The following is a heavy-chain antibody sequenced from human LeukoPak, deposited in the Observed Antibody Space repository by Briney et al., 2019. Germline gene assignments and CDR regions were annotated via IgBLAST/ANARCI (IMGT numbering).Heavy chain of an antibody. CDR2: INYSGST. Sequence: SETLSLTCAVYGGSFSGYYWSWIRQPPGKGLEWIASINYSGSTYYNPSLKSRVTISVDTSKNQFSLKLSSVTAADTAVYYCASLQAMAGTFDYWGQGTLVTVSS. V-gene: IGHV4-34*01. J-gene: IGHJ4*02. CDR3: ASLQAMAGTFDY. D-gene: IGHD6-19*01. CDR1: GGSFSGYY.